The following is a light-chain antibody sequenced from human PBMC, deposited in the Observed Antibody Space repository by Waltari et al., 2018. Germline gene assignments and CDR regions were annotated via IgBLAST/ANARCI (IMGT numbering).Light chain of an antibody. CDR3: YSASDNNLVI. CDR1: ILAKTH. V-gene: IGLV3-27*01. J-gene: IGLJ2*01. Sequence: SYELTQPSSVSVSPGQTARITCSGDILAKTHARWFQQKPGQAPLLVIFQDHLRPSGIPERFSGSSSGTTVTLTISGAHVDDEADYHCYSASDNNLVIFGGGTKLTVL. CDR2: QDH.